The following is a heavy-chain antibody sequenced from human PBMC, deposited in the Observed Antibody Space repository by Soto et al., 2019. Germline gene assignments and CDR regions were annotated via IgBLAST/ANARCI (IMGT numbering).Heavy chain of an antibody. CDR1: GFTFGRHG. Sequence: QVQLVEFGGGVVQPGGSLRLSCAASGFTFGRHGMHWVRQAPGKGLEWVAVIGSDGARDSYADSMKGRFSISRDNGQNTLYLQINSRGVEDTAVYYCARDDDYPDNGLDYWGQGTLVTVSS. CDR3: ARDDDYPDNGLDY. J-gene: IGHJ4*02. CDR2: IGSDGARD. V-gene: IGHV3-33*01. D-gene: IGHD4-17*01.